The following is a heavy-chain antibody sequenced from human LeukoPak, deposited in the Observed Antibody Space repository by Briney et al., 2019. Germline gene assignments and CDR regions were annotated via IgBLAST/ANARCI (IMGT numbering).Heavy chain of an antibody. J-gene: IGHJ4*02. CDR2: IYPSGST. CDR3: ARAPVTTPYYFDY. Sequence: SGTLSLTCAVSGGSISSSHWWSWVRQPPGKELEWIGEIYPSGSTNYNPSLKSRVTISVDKSKNHFSLKLSSVTAADTAVYYCARAPVTTPYYFDYWGQGTLVTVSS. CDR1: GGSISSSHW. V-gene: IGHV4-4*02. D-gene: IGHD4-17*01.